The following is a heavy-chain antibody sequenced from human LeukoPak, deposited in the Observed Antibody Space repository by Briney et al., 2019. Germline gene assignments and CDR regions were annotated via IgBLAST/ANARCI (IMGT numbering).Heavy chain of an antibody. Sequence: GGSLRLSCASSGFTFDDHAMHWVRQAPGKGLESVSLISWDGGVTKYAGSVKGRFNISRDNTKKSLYLQMNSLRTEATALYYCAKSDHRGDGFNYDYWGQGTLVTASS. V-gene: IGHV3-43*01. CDR2: ISWDGGVT. CDR3: AKSDHRGDGFNYDY. CDR1: GFTFDDHA. D-gene: IGHD5-24*01. J-gene: IGHJ4*02.